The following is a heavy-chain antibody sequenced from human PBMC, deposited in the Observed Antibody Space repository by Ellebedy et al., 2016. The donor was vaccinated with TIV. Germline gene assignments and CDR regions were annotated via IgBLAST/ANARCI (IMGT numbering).Heavy chain of an antibody. J-gene: IGHJ4*02. CDR1: GFTFSSYA. V-gene: IGHV3-30-3*01. D-gene: IGHD2-2*01. CDR3: ARDLPVPDY. CDR2: ISYDGSNK. Sequence: GESLKISCAASGFTFSSYAMHWVRQAPGKGLEWVAVISYDGSNKYYADSVKDRFTISRDNSKNTLYLQMNSLRAEDTAVYYCARDLPVPDYWGQGTLVTVSS.